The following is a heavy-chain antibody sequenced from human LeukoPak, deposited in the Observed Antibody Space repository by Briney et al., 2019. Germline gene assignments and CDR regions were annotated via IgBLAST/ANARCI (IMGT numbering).Heavy chain of an antibody. CDR2: INPNSGDT. V-gene: IGHV1-2*06. Sequence: ASVKVSCRASGYTFTGYHMHWVRQAPGQGLEWMGRINPNSGDTNYAQNFQGRVTMTRDTSISTAYMELSRLRSDDTAVYYCARDYCSSTSCLFDYWGQGTLVTVSS. CDR1: GYTFTGYH. D-gene: IGHD2-2*01. CDR3: ARDYCSSTSCLFDY. J-gene: IGHJ4*02.